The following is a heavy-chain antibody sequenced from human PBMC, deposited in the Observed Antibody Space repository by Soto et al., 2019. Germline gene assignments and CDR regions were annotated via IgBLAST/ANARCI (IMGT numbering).Heavy chain of an antibody. CDR2: INTYNGNT. D-gene: IGHD3-16*01. V-gene: IGHV1-18*01. J-gene: IGHJ6*02. CDR1: GYTFTRYG. CDR3: AMVDVYVTPSPQDV. Sequence: QVQLVQSGAEVKNPGASVKVSCKASGYTFTRYGIGWARQAPGQGREWMGWINTYNGNTNYAQNVQGRVTLTTDTSTSTAYLGLRRLRSNDTAIYYCAMVDVYVTPSPQDVWGQGTTVIVSS.